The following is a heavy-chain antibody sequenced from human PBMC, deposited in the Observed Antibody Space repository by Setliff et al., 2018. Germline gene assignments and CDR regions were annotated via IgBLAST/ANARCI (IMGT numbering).Heavy chain of an antibody. CDR2: IYHTEST. CDR1: GFSISSGYY. J-gene: IGHJ4*02. V-gene: IGHV4-38-2*02. D-gene: IGHD3-3*01. Sequence: SETLSLTCAVSGFSISSGYYWGWIRQPPGKGLEWIGEIYHTESTNYNPSLKSRVTISLDKSKNQFSLELSSVTAADTAVYYCARDDTYDFWGGHGHLDSWGQGILVTVSS. CDR3: ARDDTYDFWGGHGHLDS.